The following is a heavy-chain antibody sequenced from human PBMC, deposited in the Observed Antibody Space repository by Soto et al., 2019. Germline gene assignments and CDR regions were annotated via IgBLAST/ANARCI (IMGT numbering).Heavy chain of an antibody. V-gene: IGHV1-69*01. CDR1: GGTFRSHA. J-gene: IGHJ6*02. Sequence: QVQLEQSGAVVKKPGSSVKVSCKASGGTFRSHAIAWVRQAPGQGLEWMGDFIPIFGTSNYAQKFQGRISITADESRTTAYMELSTVTDEDTATYYCARGEGYYDSSGLEYYHGMDVWGQGTTLTVSS. CDR2: FIPIFGTS. D-gene: IGHD3-22*01. CDR3: ARGEGYYDSSGLEYYHGMDV.